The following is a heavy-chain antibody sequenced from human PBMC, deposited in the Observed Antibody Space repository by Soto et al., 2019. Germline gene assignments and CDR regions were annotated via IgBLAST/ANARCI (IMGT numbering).Heavy chain of an antibody. D-gene: IGHD6-6*01. CDR1: GFTFSSYA. CDR3: AKRGLSIAARPWYFDY. J-gene: IGHJ4*02. CDR2: ISGSGGST. Sequence: GGSLRLSCAASGFTFSSYAMSWVRQAPGKGLEWVSAISGSGGSTYYADSVKGRFTISRDNSKNTLYLQMNSLRAKDTAVYYCAKRGLSIAARPWYFDYWGQGTLVTVS. V-gene: IGHV3-23*01.